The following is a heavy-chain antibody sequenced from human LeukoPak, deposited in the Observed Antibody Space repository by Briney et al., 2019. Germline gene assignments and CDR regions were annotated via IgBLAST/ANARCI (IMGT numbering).Heavy chain of an antibody. CDR3: ARLGSYGVDY. CDR1: GGSISSGGYY. CDR2: IYYSGST. V-gene: IGHV4-31*03. D-gene: IGHD4-17*01. J-gene: IGHJ4*02. Sequence: PSETLSLTCTVSGGSISSGGYYWSWLRQHPGKGLEWIGYIYYSGSTYYNPSLKSRVTISVDTSKNQFSLKLSSVTAADTAVYYCARLGSYGVDYWGQGTLVTVSS.